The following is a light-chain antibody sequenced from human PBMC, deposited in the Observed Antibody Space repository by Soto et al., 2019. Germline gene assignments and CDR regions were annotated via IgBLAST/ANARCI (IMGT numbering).Light chain of an antibody. CDR3: QQYNLYLSYT. J-gene: IGKJ2*01. Sequence: DIQITQSPSTLSASVGDRVTITCRATQSVSRWLAWYQQKPGRAPKLLIYDASTLESGVPSRFSGGGSGTQFTLTISSLQPEDFATYYCQQYNLYLSYTFGQGTKPQIK. CDR1: QSVSRW. V-gene: IGKV1-5*01. CDR2: DAS.